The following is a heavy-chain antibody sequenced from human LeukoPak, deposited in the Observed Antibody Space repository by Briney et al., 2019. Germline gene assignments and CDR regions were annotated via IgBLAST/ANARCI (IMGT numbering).Heavy chain of an antibody. J-gene: IGHJ4*02. CDR3: TRPDDYGDY. CDR1: GFTFSGSA. Sequence: GGSLRLSCAASGFTFSGSAIHWVRQASGKGLEWVGRIRSRANTYATAHAASVKGRFTISRDDSKNMAYLQMNSLKTEDTALYYCTRPDDYGDYWGQGTLVTVSS. V-gene: IGHV3-73*01. CDR2: IRSRANTYAT.